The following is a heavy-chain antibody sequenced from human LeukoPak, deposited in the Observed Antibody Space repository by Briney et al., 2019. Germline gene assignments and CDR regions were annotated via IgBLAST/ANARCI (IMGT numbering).Heavy chain of an antibody. D-gene: IGHD1-26*01. J-gene: IGHJ4*02. CDR1: GYTLTELS. CDR2: FDPEDGDT. V-gene: IGHV1-24*01. Sequence: GASVKVSCKVSGYTLTELSMHWVRQAPGKGLEWMGGFDPEDGDTIYAQKFQGRATMTEDTSSDTAYMELSSLRSEDTAVYYCSIVDGIVGATHHGYWGQGTLVTVSS. CDR3: SIVDGIVGATHHGY.